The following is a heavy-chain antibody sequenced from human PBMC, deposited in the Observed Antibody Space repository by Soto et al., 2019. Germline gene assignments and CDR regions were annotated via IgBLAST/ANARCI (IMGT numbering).Heavy chain of an antibody. J-gene: IGHJ4*02. V-gene: IGHV4-31*03. D-gene: IGHD3-16*01. CDR3: AREGDLGGYFDY. Sequence: QVQLQESGPGLVKPSQTLSLTCTVSGGSISSGGYYWSWIRQHPGKGLEWIGYIYYSGSTYYNLSLKSRVTLSVDTSKNQFSLKLSSVTAADTAVYYCAREGDLGGYFDYWGQGTLVTVSS. CDR1: GGSISSGGYY. CDR2: IYYSGST.